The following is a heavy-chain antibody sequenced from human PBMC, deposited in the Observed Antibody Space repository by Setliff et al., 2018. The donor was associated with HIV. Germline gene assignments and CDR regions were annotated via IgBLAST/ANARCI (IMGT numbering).Heavy chain of an antibody. CDR3: ARHAGPMNFWSGYLSDIDV. CDR1: GYSFTNYW. Sequence: GEYLKIYCKGSGYSFTNYWIGWVRQMPGKGLEWMGIIYPGDSDTRYSPSFQGQVTFSADTSINTAYLQWSSLKASDTAMYYCARHAGPMNFWSGYLSDIDVWGKGTTVTVSS. D-gene: IGHD3-3*01. V-gene: IGHV5-51*01. J-gene: IGHJ6*03. CDR2: IYPGDSDT.